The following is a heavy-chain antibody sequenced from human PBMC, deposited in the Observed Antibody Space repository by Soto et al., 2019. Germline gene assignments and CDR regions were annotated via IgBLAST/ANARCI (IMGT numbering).Heavy chain of an antibody. CDR1: GDSVSTAGYY. D-gene: IGHD3-3*01. CDR3: ARHASGYYVS. V-gene: IGHV4-39*01. J-gene: IGHJ5*02. CDR2: IYYSGST. Sequence: QLQLQESGPGLVKPSEPLSLTCTVSGDSVSTAGYYWGWIRQPPGEGLEWIGSIYYSGSTYYNPSLKGRVTISLDASKNQFSLKLSSVTAADTAVYYCARHASGYYVSWGQGTLVTVSS.